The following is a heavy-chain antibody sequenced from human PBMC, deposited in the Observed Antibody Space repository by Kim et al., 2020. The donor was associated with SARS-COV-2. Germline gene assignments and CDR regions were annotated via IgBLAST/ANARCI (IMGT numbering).Heavy chain of an antibody. J-gene: IGHJ6*01. CDR2: INTNTGNP. D-gene: IGHD3-9*01. V-gene: IGHV7-4-1*02. CDR1: GYTFSSYT. Sequence: ASVKVSCKASGYTFSSYTMNWLRQAPGQGLEWMGWINTNTGNPTYAQGFAGRFVFSLDTSVSTAYLQISSLKAEDTAVYYCVRDKFEPLFSYIYYGFDVW. CDR3: VRDKFEPLFSYIYYGFDV.